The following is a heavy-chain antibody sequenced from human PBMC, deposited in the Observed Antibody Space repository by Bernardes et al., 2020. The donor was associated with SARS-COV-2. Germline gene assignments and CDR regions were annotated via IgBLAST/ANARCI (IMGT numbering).Heavy chain of an antibody. V-gene: IGHV6-1*01. CDR2: TYYRSKWFT. CDR1: GDSVSSDSGA. Sequence: SQTLSLTCAISGDSVSSDSGAWNWIRQSPSRGLEWLGRTYYRSKWFTDYAVSVKSRITIYPDTSKNHFSLQLSSVTPEDTAVYYCARDYYYGVDVWGQGTTVTVS. J-gene: IGHJ6*02. CDR3: ARDYYYGVDV.